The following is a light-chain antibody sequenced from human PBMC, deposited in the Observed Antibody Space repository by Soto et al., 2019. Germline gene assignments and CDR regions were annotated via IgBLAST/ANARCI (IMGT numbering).Light chain of an antibody. J-gene: IGKJ1*01. CDR1: QSISSW. V-gene: IGKV1-5*03. CDR3: QQYNNWPRT. Sequence: DIQMTQSPSTLSASVGDRVTITCRASQSISSWLAWYQQKPGKAPKLLIYKASTLESGVPSNFSGSGSGTEFTLTISSLQPEDFAVYYCQQYNNWPRTLGQGTKVDIK. CDR2: KAS.